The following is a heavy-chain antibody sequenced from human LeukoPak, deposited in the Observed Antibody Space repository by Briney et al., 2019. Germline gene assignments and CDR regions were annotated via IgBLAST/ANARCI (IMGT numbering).Heavy chain of an antibody. CDR2: INSDGSST. V-gene: IGHV3-74*01. CDR3: ARDSDYGDYRASCDY. J-gene: IGHJ4*02. Sequence: TGGSQRLSCAASGFTFSSYWMHWVRQAPGKGLVWVSRINSDGSSTSYADSVKGRFTISRDNAKNTLYLQMNSLRAEDTAVYYCARDSDYGDYRASCDYWGQGTLVTVSS. D-gene: IGHD4-17*01. CDR1: GFTFSSYW.